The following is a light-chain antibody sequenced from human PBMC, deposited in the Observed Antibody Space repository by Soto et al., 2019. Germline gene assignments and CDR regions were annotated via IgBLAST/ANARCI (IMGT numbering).Light chain of an antibody. CDR1: SSEVGDYNY. CDR3: GSYTSSSTLNWV. J-gene: IGLJ3*02. V-gene: IGLV2-14*01. CDR2: EVN. Sequence: QSALTQPASVSGSPGQSITISCTGTSSEVGDYNYVSWYQHHPGKAPKVMIYEVNNRPSGVSDRFSGSKSGNTASLTISGLQAEDEADYYCGSYTSSSTLNWVFGGGTKVTVL.